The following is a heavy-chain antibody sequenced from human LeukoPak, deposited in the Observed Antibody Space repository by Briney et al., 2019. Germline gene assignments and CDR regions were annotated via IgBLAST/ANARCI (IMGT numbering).Heavy chain of an antibody. D-gene: IGHD2-8*01. Sequence: GGYLTRSGAASGFTFSSYAMRWHRHGPGKGLEWVSAISVSGGNTDYAVSVKGRFTIYRDKSKNTLFLQMNSLRAEDTAVYYCAKMSYGVYSDVDFWGQGTLVTVSS. CDR2: ISVSGGNT. CDR3: AKMSYGVYSDVDF. V-gene: IGHV3-23*01. J-gene: IGHJ4*02. CDR1: GFTFSSYA.